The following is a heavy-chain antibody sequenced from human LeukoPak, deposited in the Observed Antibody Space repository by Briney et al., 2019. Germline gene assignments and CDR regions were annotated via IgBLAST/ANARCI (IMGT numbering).Heavy chain of an antibody. Sequence: GGSLRLSCAGSGFSFSSYGMHWVRQAPGKGLEWMAFIRSDGSNKYYADSVKGRFTISRDNSKNTLYLQMNSLRAEDTAVYYCARDPGFCSSTSCYAQYYYYMDVWGKGTTVTISS. CDR3: ARDPGFCSSTSCYAQYYYYMDV. D-gene: IGHD2-2*01. CDR2: IRSDGSNK. J-gene: IGHJ6*03. V-gene: IGHV3-30*02. CDR1: GFSFSSYG.